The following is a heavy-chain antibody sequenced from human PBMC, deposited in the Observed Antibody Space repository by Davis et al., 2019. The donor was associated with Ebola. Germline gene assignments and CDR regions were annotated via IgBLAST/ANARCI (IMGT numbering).Heavy chain of an antibody. CDR1: GGSISSNNW. J-gene: IGHJ6*03. CDR2: IHPSVGT. D-gene: IGHD2-2*02. CDR3: ARSDSLVVPATVLPYYYYYMDV. Sequence: PSETLSLTCTVSGGSISSNNWWPWARQPPGKGPEWIGEIHPSVGTNYNPSLKSRVTISLDTSKSQFSLRLSSVTAADTAVYYCARSDSLVVPATVLPYYYYYMDVWGKGTTVTVSS. V-gene: IGHV4-4*02.